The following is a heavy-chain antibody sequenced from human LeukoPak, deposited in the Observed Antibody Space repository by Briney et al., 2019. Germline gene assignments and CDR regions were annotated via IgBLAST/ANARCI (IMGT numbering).Heavy chain of an antibody. CDR2: ISYDGSNK. D-gene: IGHD3-22*01. CDR1: GFTFSSYG. V-gene: IGHV3-30*03. J-gene: IGHJ4*02. CDR3: AITGDSSGYSFDY. Sequence: GRSLRLSCAASGFTFSSYGMHWVRQPPGKGLEWVAVISYDGSNKYYADSVKGRFTISRDNSKNTLYLQMNSLRAEDTAVYYCAITGDSSGYSFDYWGQGTLVTVSS.